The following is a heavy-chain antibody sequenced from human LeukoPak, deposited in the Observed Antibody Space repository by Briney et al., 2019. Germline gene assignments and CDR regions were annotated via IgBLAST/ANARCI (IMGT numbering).Heavy chain of an antibody. Sequence: GGSLRLSCAASGSTFSSYWMSWVRQAPGKGLEWVANIKQDGSEKYYVDSVKGRFTISRDNAKNSLYLQMNSLRAEDTAVYYCARDSSSWYRRWFDPWGQGTLVTVSS. CDR3: ARDSSSWYRRWFDP. CDR2: IKQDGSEK. D-gene: IGHD6-13*01. CDR1: GSTFSSYW. V-gene: IGHV3-7*05. J-gene: IGHJ5*02.